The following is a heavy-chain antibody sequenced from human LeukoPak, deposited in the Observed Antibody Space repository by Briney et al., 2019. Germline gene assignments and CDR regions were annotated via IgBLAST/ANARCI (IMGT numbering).Heavy chain of an antibody. CDR2: INHSGST. V-gene: IGHV4-34*01. J-gene: IGHJ4*02. D-gene: IGHD5-12*01. CDR1: GGSFSGYY. CDR3: ARGEWLRSWFGY. Sequence: PSETLSLTCAVYGGSFSGYYWSWIRQPPGKGLEWIGEINHSGSTNYNPSLKSRVTISVDTSKHQFSLKLSSVTAADTAVYYCARGEWLRSWFGYWGQGTLVTVSS.